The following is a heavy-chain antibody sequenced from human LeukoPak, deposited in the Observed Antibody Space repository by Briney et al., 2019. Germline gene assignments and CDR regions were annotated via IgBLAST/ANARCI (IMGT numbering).Heavy chain of an antibody. CDR1: GFTFNSYG. J-gene: IGHJ4*02. Sequence: GGSLRLSCAASGFTFNSYGFHWVRQAPGKGLEWVADIWYDGSNKYYADSVKGRFTISRDNSKNTVSLQMSSLRAEDTAVYYCARDVWFGELSGGYYFDYWGQGTLVTVSS. CDR3: ARDVWFGELSGGYYFDY. V-gene: IGHV3-33*01. CDR2: IWYDGSNK. D-gene: IGHD3-10*01.